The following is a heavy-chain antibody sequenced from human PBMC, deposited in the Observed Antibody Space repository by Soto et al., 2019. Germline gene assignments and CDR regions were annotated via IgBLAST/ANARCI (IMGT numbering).Heavy chain of an antibody. CDR1: GFTFSSFW. CDR2: INTDASST. Sequence: EVQLVESGGVLVQPGGSLRLSCAVSGFTFSSFWMHWVRRAPGEGLVLVSRINTDASSTSYADSVKGRFTISRDNAQNSLYLQMNSLRVEDTAMYYCAKREGDTFGLSYWRQGTLVNVSS. J-gene: IGHJ4*02. D-gene: IGHD5-18*01. CDR3: AKREGDTFGLSY. V-gene: IGHV3-74*01.